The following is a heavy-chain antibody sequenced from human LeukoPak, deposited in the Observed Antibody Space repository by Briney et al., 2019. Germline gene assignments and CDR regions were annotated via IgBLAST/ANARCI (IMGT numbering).Heavy chain of an antibody. J-gene: IGHJ4*02. CDR2: INHSGST. CDR3: ARGPRLDYFDY. Sequence: SETLSLTCAVYGGSFSGYYWSWIRQPPGKGLEWIGEINHSGSTNYNPSLKSRVTVSVDTSKNQFSLKLSSVTAADTAVYYCARGPRLDYFDYWGQGTLVTVSS. D-gene: IGHD2-21*01. CDR1: GGSFSGYY. V-gene: IGHV4-34*01.